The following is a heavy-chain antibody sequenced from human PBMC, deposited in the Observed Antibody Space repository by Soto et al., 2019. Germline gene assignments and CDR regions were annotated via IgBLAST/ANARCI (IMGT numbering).Heavy chain of an antibody. V-gene: IGHV3-7*01. CDR1: GFTFSTYW. J-gene: IGHJ3*02. Sequence: GGCVRLSCEVAGFTFSTYWMSWVRQAPGKGLEWLAKINQAANKKYYVDSVKGRFTTFGHRAKNSLFLIMDSLRAEDTSVYYGAAYNSWRHTTVEIWGQGTLVT. CDR3: AAYNSWRHTTVEI. D-gene: IGHD6-19*01. CDR2: INQAANKK.